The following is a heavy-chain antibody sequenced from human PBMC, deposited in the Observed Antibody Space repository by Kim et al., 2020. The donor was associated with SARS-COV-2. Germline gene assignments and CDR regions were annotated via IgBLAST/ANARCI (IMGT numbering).Heavy chain of an antibody. Sequence: GGSLRLSCAASGFSFRTFEMSWGRQAPGKGLEWVSTISPNGRETHYTDSVKGRFSISRDNSQNTLYLQMNSLRVEDTAVYFCAKGSLLDWWDQGFLVTVSS. J-gene: IGHJ4*02. V-gene: IGHV3-23*01. D-gene: IGHD1-26*01. CDR3: AKGSLLDW. CDR2: ISPNGRET. CDR1: GFSFRTFE.